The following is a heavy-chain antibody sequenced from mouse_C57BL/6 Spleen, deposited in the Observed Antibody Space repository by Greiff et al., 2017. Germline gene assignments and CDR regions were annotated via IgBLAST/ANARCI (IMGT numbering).Heavy chain of an antibody. CDR2: ISSGSSTI. Sequence: EVQLQQSGGGLVKPGGSLKLSCAASGFTFSDYGMHWVRQAPEKGLEWVAYISSGSSTIYYADTVKGRFTISRDNAKNTLFLHMTSLRSEDTAMYYCARNDYYAMDYWGQGTSVTVSS. CDR3: ARNDYYAMDY. V-gene: IGHV5-17*01. CDR1: GFTFSDYG. J-gene: IGHJ4*01.